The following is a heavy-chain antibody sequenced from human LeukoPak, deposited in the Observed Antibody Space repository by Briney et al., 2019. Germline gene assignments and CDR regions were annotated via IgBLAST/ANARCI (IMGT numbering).Heavy chain of an antibody. CDR3: ATDDILTGSSEFDY. CDR1: GDTFINYY. Sequence: ASVTVSCKASGDTFINYYMHWVRQVPGQGLEWMGIINPSGGSVSYAQKFQGRVTMTRDTSTSTVYMDLSSLRSEDTAVYYCATDDILTGSSEFDYWGQGTLVTVSS. V-gene: IGHV1-46*01. D-gene: IGHD3-9*01. CDR2: INPSGGSV. J-gene: IGHJ4*02.